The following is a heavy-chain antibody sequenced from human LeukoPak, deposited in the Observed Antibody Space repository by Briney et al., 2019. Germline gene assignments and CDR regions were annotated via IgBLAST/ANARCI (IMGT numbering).Heavy chain of an antibody. CDR2: IYTSGST. D-gene: IGHD3-22*01. Sequence: PSLTLSLTCTVSGGSISSGSYYWSWIRQPAGKGLEWIGRIYTSGSTNYNPSLKSRVTISVDTSKNQFSLKQSSVTAADTAVYYCASYDSSGSNRFWGQGTLVTVSS. CDR3: ASYDSSGSNRF. CDR1: GGSISSGSYY. J-gene: IGHJ4*02. V-gene: IGHV4-61*02.